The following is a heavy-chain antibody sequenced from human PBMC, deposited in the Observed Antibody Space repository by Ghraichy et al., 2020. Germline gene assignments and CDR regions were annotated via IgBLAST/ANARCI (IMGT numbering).Heavy chain of an antibody. J-gene: IGHJ4*02. CDR2: TYMYGTP. CDR1: GGAHNNYT. D-gene: IGHD3/OR15-3a*01. Sequence: LVKVSCKTSGGAHNNYTVAWVRQAPGQGLEWLGHTYMYGTPNTAQKFQDRVTISADGSTSTVYMDLSGLRSEDTAVYYCAATIWTASVLYFDYWGQGTLVTVSS. V-gene: IGHV1-69*13. CDR3: AATIWTASVLYFDY.